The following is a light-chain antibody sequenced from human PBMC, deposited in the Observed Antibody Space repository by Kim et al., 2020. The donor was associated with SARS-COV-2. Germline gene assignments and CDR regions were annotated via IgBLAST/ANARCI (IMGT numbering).Light chain of an antibody. CDR2: AAS. CDR3: QQSYTMLT. V-gene: IGKV1-39*01. CDR1: QSINIY. Sequence: SASGGDRVTITCRASQSINIYLNWYQQKSGKAPKLLIYAASTLQSGVPSRFSGSGSGTDFTRTISSLQPDDFATYYCQQSYTMLTFGGGTKVDIK. J-gene: IGKJ4*01.